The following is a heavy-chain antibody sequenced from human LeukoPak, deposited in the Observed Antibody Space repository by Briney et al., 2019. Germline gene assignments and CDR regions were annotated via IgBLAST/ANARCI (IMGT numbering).Heavy chain of an antibody. CDR2: INHSGST. Sequence: SETLSLTCAVYGGSFSGYYWSWIRQPPGKGLEWIGVINHSGSTNYNPSLKSRVTISVDTSKNQFSLKLSSVTAADTAVYYCARVRRYCSGGSCYSSTFDYWGQGTLVTVSS. CDR1: GGSFSGYY. J-gene: IGHJ4*02. CDR3: ARVRRYCSGGSCYSSTFDY. D-gene: IGHD2-15*01. V-gene: IGHV4-34*01.